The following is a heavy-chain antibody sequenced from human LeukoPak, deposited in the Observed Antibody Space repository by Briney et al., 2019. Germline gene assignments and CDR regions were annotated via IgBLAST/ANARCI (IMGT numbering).Heavy chain of an antibody. D-gene: IGHD3-22*01. CDR1: GGTFSSYA. J-gene: IGHJ4*02. Sequence: SVKVSCKASGGTFSSYAISWVRQAPGQGLEWMGRIIPIFGTANYAQKFQGRVRITTDESTSTAYMELSSLRSEDTAVYYCARDQYYYDSSGYLSAAYFDYWGQGTLVTVSS. V-gene: IGHV1-69*05. CDR2: IIPIFGTA. CDR3: ARDQYYYDSSGYLSAAYFDY.